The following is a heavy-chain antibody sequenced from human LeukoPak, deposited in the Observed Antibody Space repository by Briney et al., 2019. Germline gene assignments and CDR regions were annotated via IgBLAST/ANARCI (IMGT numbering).Heavy chain of an antibody. CDR3: ARAPLPYGGNSGFDY. V-gene: IGHV4-31*03. CDR2: IFRTGST. J-gene: IGHJ4*02. D-gene: IGHD4-23*01. CDR1: GDSISSGGYY. Sequence: PSETLSLTCTVSGDSISSGGYYWIWVRQHPGRGLEWIGYIFRTGSTYYNPSLKSRVSISRDASKNQFSLRLSSVTAADTAVYYCARAPLPYGGNSGFDYWGQGTLVTVSS.